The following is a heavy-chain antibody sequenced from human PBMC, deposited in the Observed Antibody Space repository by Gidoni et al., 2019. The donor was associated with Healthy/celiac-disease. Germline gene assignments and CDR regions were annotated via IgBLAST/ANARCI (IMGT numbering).Heavy chain of an antibody. CDR1: GFTFSSYG. V-gene: IGHV3-30*03. J-gene: IGHJ6*02. CDR2: ISHDGSNK. Sequence: QVQLVESGGGVVQPGRSLRLSCAASGFTFSSYGMHWVRQAPGKGLEWVAVISHDGSNKYYADSVKGRFTISRGNSKNTLYLQMNSLRAEDTAVYYCARDFVGYCSGGSCYPPAGMDVWGQGTTVTVSS. CDR3: ARDFVGYCSGGSCYPPAGMDV. D-gene: IGHD2-15*01.